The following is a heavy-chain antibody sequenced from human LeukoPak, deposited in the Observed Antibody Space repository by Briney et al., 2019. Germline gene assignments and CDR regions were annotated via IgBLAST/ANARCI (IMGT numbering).Heavy chain of an antibody. D-gene: IGHD6-19*01. Sequence: SETLSLTCTVSGGSISRYYWSWIRQPPGKGLEWIGYIYYSGSTNYNRSLKSRVTISVDTSKNQFSLRLSSVTAADTAVYYCARAGWYGRYFDYWGEGTLVTVSS. CDR2: IYYSGST. V-gene: IGHV4-59*01. J-gene: IGHJ4*02. CDR1: GGSISRYY. CDR3: ARAGWYGRYFDY.